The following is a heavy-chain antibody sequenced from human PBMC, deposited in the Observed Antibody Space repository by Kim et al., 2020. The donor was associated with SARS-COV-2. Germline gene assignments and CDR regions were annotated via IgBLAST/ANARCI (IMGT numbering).Heavy chain of an antibody. D-gene: IGHD6-13*01. Sequence: GGSLRLSCAASGFTFSSYWMSWVRQAPGKGLEWVANIKQDGSEKYYVDSVKGRFTISRDNAKNSLYLQMNSLRAEDTAVYYCARDRLRSSWYREYYYYYGMDVWGQGTTVTVSS. CDR2: IKQDGSEK. CDR1: GFTFSSYW. J-gene: IGHJ6*02. CDR3: ARDRLRSSWYREYYYYYGMDV. V-gene: IGHV3-7*03.